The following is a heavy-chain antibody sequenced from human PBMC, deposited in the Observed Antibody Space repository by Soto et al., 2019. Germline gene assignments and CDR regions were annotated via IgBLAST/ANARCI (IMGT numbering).Heavy chain of an antibody. Sequence: GGALRPSCGASGFTFSSYAMRWGPPAPGKGLEWVSAISGSGGSTYYADSVKGRFTISRDNSKNTLYLQMNSLRAEDTAVYYCAKSSGSYYRELDYWGQGTLVTVSS. CDR2: ISGSGGST. J-gene: IGHJ4*02. V-gene: IGHV3-23*01. CDR1: GFTFSSYA. D-gene: IGHD3-10*01. CDR3: AKSSGSYYRELDY.